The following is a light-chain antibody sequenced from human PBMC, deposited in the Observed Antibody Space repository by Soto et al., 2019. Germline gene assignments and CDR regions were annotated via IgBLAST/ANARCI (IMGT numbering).Light chain of an antibody. J-gene: IGLJ3*02. CDR2: DVN. Sequence: QSALTQPASVSGSPGQSITISCTGTSSDVGNYNYVSWYQQHPGKAPKLMICDVNNRPSGVSVRFSGSKSGNTASLTISGLQAEDEADYYCSSYTSSSTWVFGGGTKLTVL. CDR3: SSYTSSSTWV. V-gene: IGLV2-14*01. CDR1: SSDVGNYNY.